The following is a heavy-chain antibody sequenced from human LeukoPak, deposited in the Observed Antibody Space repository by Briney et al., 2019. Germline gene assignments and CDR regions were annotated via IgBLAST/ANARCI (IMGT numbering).Heavy chain of an antibody. CDR2: MNPNSGIT. CDR3: ARGLYYYDSNGRTPYDY. D-gene: IGHD3-22*01. Sequence: ASVKVSCEASGYTFISYDINWVRQATGQGLEWMGWMNPNSGITGYAQKFQGRVSMTRNTSISTAYMELSSLKSEDTAVYYCARGLYYYDSNGRTPYDYWGQGTLVTVSS. J-gene: IGHJ4*02. CDR1: GYTFISYD. V-gene: IGHV1-8*01.